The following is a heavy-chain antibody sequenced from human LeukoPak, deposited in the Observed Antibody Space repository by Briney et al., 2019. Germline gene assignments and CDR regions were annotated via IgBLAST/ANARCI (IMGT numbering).Heavy chain of an antibody. J-gene: IGHJ4*02. D-gene: IGHD6-19*01. Sequence: GGSLRLSCAASGFTFDDYAMHWVRQAPGKGLEWVSGISWNSGSIGYADSVKGRFTISRDNAKNSLYLQVNSLRAEDTALYYCAKDISGSSGWSRFDYWGQGTLVTVSS. CDR3: AKDISGSSGWSRFDY. CDR1: GFTFDDYA. CDR2: ISWNSGSI. V-gene: IGHV3-9*01.